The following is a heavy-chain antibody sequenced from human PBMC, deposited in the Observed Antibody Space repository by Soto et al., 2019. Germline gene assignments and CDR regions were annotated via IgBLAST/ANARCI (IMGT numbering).Heavy chain of an antibody. CDR3: AKARGYSYGYDYYYGMDV. Sequence: ALRLSCAASGFSFDDYAMHWVRQAPGKGLEWVSGISWNSANIGHADSVKGRFIISRDNAKNSLYLQMNSLRPEDTALYYCAKARGYSYGYDYYYGMDVWGQGTTVTVSS. CDR2: ISWNSANI. J-gene: IGHJ6*02. D-gene: IGHD5-18*01. V-gene: IGHV3-9*01. CDR1: GFSFDDYA.